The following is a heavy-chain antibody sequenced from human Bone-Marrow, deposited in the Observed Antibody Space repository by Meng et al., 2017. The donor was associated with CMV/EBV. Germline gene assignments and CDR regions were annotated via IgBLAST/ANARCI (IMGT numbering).Heavy chain of an antibody. J-gene: IGHJ4*02. CDR2: INHSGST. D-gene: IGHD6-19*01. CDR1: GGSFSGYY. V-gene: IGHV4-34*01. CDR3: ARERDGGWFDY. Sequence: GSLRLSCAVYGGSFSGYYWSWIRQPPGKGLEWIGEINHSGSTNYNPSLKSRVTISVDTSKNQFSLKLSSVTAADTAVYYCARERDGGWFDYWGQGTLVTVSS.